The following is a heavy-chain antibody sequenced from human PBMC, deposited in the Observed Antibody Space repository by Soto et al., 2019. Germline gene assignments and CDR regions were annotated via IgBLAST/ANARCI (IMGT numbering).Heavy chain of an antibody. CDR3: ARRGGSGYYYPSGYFDY. CDR2: IYYSGST. CDR1: GGSISSYY. J-gene: IGHJ4*02. D-gene: IGHD3-22*01. V-gene: IGHV4-59*01. Sequence: SETLSLTCTVSGGSISSYYWSWIQQPPGKGLEWIGYIYYSGSTNYNPSLKSRVTISVDTSKNQFSLKLSSVTAADTAVYYCARRGGSGYYYPSGYFDYWGQGTLVTVSS.